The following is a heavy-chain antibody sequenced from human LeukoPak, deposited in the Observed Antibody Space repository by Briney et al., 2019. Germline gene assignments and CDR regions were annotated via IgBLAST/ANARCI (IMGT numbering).Heavy chain of an antibody. V-gene: IGHV1-3*01. J-gene: IGHJ3*01. CDR3: AREGVYSPDPSSYHRRAFDV. CDR1: GYAFTSYA. CDR2: INAGNGNT. D-gene: IGHD3-16*02. Sequence: ASVKVSCKASGYAFTSYAMHWVRQAPGQRLEWMGWINAGNGNTKYSQKFQGRVTITRDTSASTAYMELSSLRSEDTAVYYCAREGVYSPDPSSYHRRAFDVWGKGTVVIVSS.